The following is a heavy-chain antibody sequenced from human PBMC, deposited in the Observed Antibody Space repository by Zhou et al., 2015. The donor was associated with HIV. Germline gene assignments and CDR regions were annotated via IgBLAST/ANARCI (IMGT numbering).Heavy chain of an antibody. CDR1: GFPFNYKA. Sequence: VQLVESGGGLVKPGGSLRLSCAASGFPFNYKAMSWVRQAPGKGLVWVSAITGYDSSTSYADSVKGRFTISRDNAKNTLYLQMNSLRAEDTAVYYCARDRSPAFRGWYLDLWGRGTLVTVFS. CDR3: ARDRSPAFRGWYLDL. D-gene: IGHD3-10*01. CDR2: ITGYDSST. J-gene: IGHJ2*01. V-gene: IGHV3-23*04.